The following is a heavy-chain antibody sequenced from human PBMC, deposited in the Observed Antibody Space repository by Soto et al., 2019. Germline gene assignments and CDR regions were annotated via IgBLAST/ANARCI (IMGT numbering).Heavy chain of an antibody. CDR2: ISSSSNTI. V-gene: IGHV3-48*01. D-gene: IGHD1-1*01. CDR3: ARRGTYYLDY. CDR1: GFTFSSYS. Sequence: EVQLVESGGGLVQPGGSLRLSCAASGFTFSSYSMNWVRQAPGKGLEWISYISSSSNTIYYADSVKGRFTISRDNAKNSLYLQMNTLRAEDTAVYYCARRGTYYLDYWGQGTLVTVSS. J-gene: IGHJ4*02.